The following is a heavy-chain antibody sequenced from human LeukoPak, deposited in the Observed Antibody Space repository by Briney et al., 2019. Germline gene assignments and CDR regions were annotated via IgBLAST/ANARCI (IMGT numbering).Heavy chain of an antibody. CDR3: ARGVPAATLDY. Sequence: PSQTLSLTCTVSGGSISGGDHYWSWIRQPPGKGLEYIGYIYYSGSTYYNPSLKSRVTISVDTSKNQFSLKLSSVTAADTAVYYCARGVPAATLDYWGQGTLVTVSP. D-gene: IGHD2-15*01. J-gene: IGHJ4*02. V-gene: IGHV4-30-4*08. CDR2: IYYSGST. CDR1: GGSISGGDHY.